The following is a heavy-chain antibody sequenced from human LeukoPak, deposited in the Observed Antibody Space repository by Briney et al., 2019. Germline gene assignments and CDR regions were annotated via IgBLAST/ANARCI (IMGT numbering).Heavy chain of an antibody. D-gene: IGHD2-21*02. CDR3: ARGASIVVVTATRPRNPTIDY. CDR1: GFTFSSYW. Sequence: GGSLRLSCAASGFTFSSYWMHWVRQAPGKGLVWVSRINSDGSSTGYADSVKGRFTISRDNAKNTLYLQMNSLRAEDTAVYYCARGASIVVVTATRPRNPTIDYWGQGTLVTVSS. CDR2: INSDGSST. V-gene: IGHV3-74*01. J-gene: IGHJ4*02.